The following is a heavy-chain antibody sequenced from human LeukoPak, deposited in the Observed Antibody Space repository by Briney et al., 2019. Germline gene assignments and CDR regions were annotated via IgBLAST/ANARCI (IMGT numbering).Heavy chain of an antibody. CDR3: GRDVVLGSGSVDY. V-gene: IGHV3-74*01. CDR2: IRPDGRET. CDR1: GFTFTNHW. D-gene: IGHD3-10*01. J-gene: IGHJ4*02. Sequence: PGGSLRLSCAASGFTFTNHWMHWVRQAPGKGLVWVSRIRPDGRETNHAGSVKGRFTTSRDNAKNTLYLQMNSLGDEDTAVYYCGRDVVLGSGSVDYWGQGVLVTVSS.